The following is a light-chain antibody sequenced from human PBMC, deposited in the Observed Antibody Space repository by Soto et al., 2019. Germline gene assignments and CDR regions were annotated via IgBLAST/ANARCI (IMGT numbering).Light chain of an antibody. J-gene: IGKJ1*01. CDR2: GAS. CDR1: QSVTSSY. CDR3: QQYGSTPVT. Sequence: EIVLTQSPGTLSLSPGERATLSCRASQSVTSSYLAWYQQKPGQAPRLLIYGASSRATGIPDRLSGSGSGTDFILTISRLEPEDFAVYYCQQYGSTPVTFGQGTKVEI. V-gene: IGKV3-20*01.